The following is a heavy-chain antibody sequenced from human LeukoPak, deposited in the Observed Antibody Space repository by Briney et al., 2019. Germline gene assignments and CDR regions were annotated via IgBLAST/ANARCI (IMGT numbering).Heavy chain of an antibody. J-gene: IGHJ5*02. Sequence: PSETLPLTCAVFGGSFSGYYWSWIRQPPGERLEWIGEINHSGGTSYTPSLKSRLTMSVDTSKNQFSLRLNSVTAADTAVYYCARGSIADRLSSWGQGTLVTVSS. CDR3: ARGSIADRLSS. D-gene: IGHD6-6*01. V-gene: IGHV4-34*01. CDR2: INHSGGT. CDR1: GGSFSGYY.